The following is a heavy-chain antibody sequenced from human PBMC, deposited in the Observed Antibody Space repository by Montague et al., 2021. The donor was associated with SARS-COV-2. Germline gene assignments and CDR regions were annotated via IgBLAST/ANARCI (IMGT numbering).Heavy chain of an antibody. D-gene: IGHD3-10*01. J-gene: IGHJ5*02. CDR1: GGSISSGGFY. V-gene: IGHV4-31*03. CDR2: IYYSGIT. Sequence: TLSLTCTVSGGSISSGGFYWTWIRQHPGKGLEWIGYIYYSGITYYNPSLKSRVSISLDRSKNQFSLNVRSVTAADTAVYYCARGAHMVQGAGNWFDPWGQGTLVTVS. CDR3: ARGAHMVQGAGNWFDP.